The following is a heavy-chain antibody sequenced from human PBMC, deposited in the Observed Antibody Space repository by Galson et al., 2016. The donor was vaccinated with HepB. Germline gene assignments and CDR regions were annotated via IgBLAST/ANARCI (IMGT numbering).Heavy chain of an antibody. Sequence: EPLSLTCIVSGGSISSSSDYWGWIRQPPGKGLEWIGSIYYSGRTYYNPSLKSRVTISVDTSKNQFSLKLSSVTAVDTAVYYCASGQLAPGAFDIWGQGTMVTVSS. D-gene: IGHD3-10*01. CDR1: GGSISSSSDY. V-gene: IGHV4-39*01. CDR2: IYYSGRT. J-gene: IGHJ3*02. CDR3: ASGQLAPGAFDI.